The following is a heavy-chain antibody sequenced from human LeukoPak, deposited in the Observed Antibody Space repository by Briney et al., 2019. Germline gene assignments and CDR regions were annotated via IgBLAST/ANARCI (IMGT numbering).Heavy chain of an antibody. CDR2: INPSGGST. Sequence: ASVKVSCKASGYTFTSYYMHWVRQAPGQGLEWMGIINPSGGSTSYAQKFQGRVTMTRDTSTSTVYMGLSSLRSEDTAVYYCARDVDTAMVEYYYYGMDVWGQGTTVTVSS. V-gene: IGHV1-46*01. D-gene: IGHD5-18*01. CDR3: ARDVDTAMVEYYYYGMDV. J-gene: IGHJ6*02. CDR1: GYTFTSYY.